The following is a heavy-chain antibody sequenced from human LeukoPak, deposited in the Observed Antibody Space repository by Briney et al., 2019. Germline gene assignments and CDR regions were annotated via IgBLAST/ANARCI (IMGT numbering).Heavy chain of an antibody. CDR1: GGSISSTNW. CDR3: AREGGFYRPLDY. V-gene: IGHV4-4*02. J-gene: IGHJ4*02. CDR2: VHLDGRT. D-gene: IGHD3-3*01. Sequence: PSGTLSLICGVSGGSISSTNWWTWIRQPPGKGLEWIGEVHLDGRTNYNPSLESRLTMSVDLSENHISLKLTSVTAADTAVYYCAREGGFYRPLDYTGQGTLVTV.